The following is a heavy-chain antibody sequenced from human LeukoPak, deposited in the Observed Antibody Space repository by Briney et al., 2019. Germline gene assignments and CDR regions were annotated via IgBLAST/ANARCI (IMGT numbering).Heavy chain of an antibody. Sequence: SVKVSCKASGGTFSSYAMSWVRQAPGQGLEWMGGIIPIFGTANYAQKFQGRVTITADKSTSTAYMELSSLRSEDTAVYYCAREGGDGCNYNYWGQGTLVTVSS. J-gene: IGHJ4*02. CDR3: AREGGDGCNYNY. CDR1: GGTFSSYA. V-gene: IGHV1-69*06. CDR2: IIPIFGTA. D-gene: IGHD5-24*01.